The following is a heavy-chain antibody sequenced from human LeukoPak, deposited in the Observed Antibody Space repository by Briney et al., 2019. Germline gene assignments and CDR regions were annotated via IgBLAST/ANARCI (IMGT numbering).Heavy chain of an antibody. D-gene: IGHD1-1*01. Sequence: SETLSLTCTVSGTSISSHYWSWLRQTPGKGLEWMGYIGYVHNSGSTNYSPSLKSRVTTSLDTSKNQFSLKLNSVTAADTAVYYCARAGNWNDLDYWGQGTLVTVSS. CDR1: GTSISSHY. V-gene: IGHV4-59*11. J-gene: IGHJ4*02. CDR3: ARAGNWNDLDY. CDR2: IGYVHNSGST.